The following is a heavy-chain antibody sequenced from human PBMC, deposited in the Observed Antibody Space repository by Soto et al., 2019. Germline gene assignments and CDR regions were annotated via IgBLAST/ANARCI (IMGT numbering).Heavy chain of an antibody. J-gene: IGHJ4*02. CDR2: INTGGDST. D-gene: IGHD2-21*02. CDR1: GYTFTSHY. Sequence: QVQLVQSGAEVKKPGASVKVSCKASGYTFTSHYIHWVRQAPGQGLEWMGIINTGGDSTSYAQRFQGSVTMTRDTATSTVYMELSSLRSEDTAVYYCARDQSCGGDCRYMDYWGQGTLVTVSS. V-gene: IGHV1-46*01. CDR3: ARDQSCGGDCRYMDY.